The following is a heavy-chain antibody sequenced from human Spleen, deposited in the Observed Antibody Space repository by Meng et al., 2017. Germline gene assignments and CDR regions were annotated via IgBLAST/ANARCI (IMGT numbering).Heavy chain of an antibody. J-gene: IGHJ4*02. D-gene: IGHD6-19*01. V-gene: IGHV3-48*04. Sequence: GESLKISCADSGFTFSGYSMNWVRQAPGRGLEWVSYISGSSSTIYYADSVKGRFTISRDNDKNSLYLQMNSLRAEDSAVYYCARDNSGWYTFDSWGRGTLVTVSS. CDR3: ARDNSGWYTFDS. CDR2: ISGSSSTI. CDR1: GFTFSGYS.